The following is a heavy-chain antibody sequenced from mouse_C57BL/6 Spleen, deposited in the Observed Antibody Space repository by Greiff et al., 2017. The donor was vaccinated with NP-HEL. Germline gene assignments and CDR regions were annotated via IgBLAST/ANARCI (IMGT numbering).Heavy chain of an antibody. V-gene: IGHV1-26*01. D-gene: IGHD1-1*01. CDR3: ARTTVVEGGFDY. CDR2: INPNNGGT. Sequence: VQLQQSGPELVKPGASVKISCKASGYTFTDYYMNWVKQSHGKSLEWIGDINPNNGGTSYNQKFKGKATLTVDKSSSTAYMELRSLTSEDSAVYYCARTTVVEGGFDYWGQGTTLTVSS. CDR1: GYTFTDYY. J-gene: IGHJ2*01.